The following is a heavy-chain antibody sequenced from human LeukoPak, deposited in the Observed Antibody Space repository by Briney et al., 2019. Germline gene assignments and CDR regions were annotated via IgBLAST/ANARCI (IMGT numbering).Heavy chain of an antibody. CDR2: INPNSGGT. J-gene: IGHJ4*02. CDR3: ARGSRMVRGVITGYY. Sequence: GASVKVSCKASGYTFTGYYMHWVRQAPGQGLEWMGWINPNSGGTNYAQKFQGRVTMTRDTSISTAYMELSSLRSEDTAVYYCARGSRMVRGVITGYYWGQGTLVTVSS. V-gene: IGHV1-2*02. D-gene: IGHD3-10*01. CDR1: GYTFTGYY.